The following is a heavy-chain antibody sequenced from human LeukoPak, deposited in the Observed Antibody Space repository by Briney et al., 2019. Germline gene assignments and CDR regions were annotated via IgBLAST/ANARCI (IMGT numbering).Heavy chain of an antibody. D-gene: IGHD3-10*02. CDR1: GGTFSSYA. J-gene: IGHJ6*02. Sequence: ASVKVSCKASGGTFSSYAISWVRQAPGQGLEWMGGIIPIFGTANYAQKFQGRVTITADESTSTAYMELSSLRSEDTAVYYCAREGARSYYDVPSSNSDYYYYYGMDVWGQGTTVTVPS. V-gene: IGHV1-69*13. CDR3: AREGARSYYDVPSSNSDYYYYYGMDV. CDR2: IIPIFGTA.